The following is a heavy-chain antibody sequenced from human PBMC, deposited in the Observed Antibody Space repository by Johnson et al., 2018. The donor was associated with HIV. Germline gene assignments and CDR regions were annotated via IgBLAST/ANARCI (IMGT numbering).Heavy chain of an antibody. CDR2: IYSGGST. D-gene: IGHD5-18*01. CDR1: GFTVSSNY. J-gene: IGHJ3*02. Sequence: VQLVESGGGLVQPGGSLRLSCAASGFTVSSNYMSWVRQAPGTGLEWVSVIYSGGSTYYADSVKGRFTISRDNSKNTLYLQMSSLRAEDTAVYYCAREGTGYTSDAFDIWDQGTMVTVSS. CDR3: AREGTGYTSDAFDI. V-gene: IGHV3-66*01.